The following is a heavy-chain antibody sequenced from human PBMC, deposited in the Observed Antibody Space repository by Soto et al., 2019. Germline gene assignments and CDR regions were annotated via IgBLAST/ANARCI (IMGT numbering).Heavy chain of an antibody. D-gene: IGHD2-15*01. CDR2: IYWDDDK. CDR1: GFSLSTSGVG. J-gene: IGHJ4*02. CDR3: AHRRGGHSHFDY. V-gene: IGHV2-5*02. Sequence: SGPTLVNPTQTLTLTCTFSGFSLSTSGVGVGWIRQPPRKGLEWLALIYWDDDKRYSPSLKTRLTITKDTSKNQVVLTMTNMDPDDTATYYCAHRRGGHSHFDYWGQGTPVTGSS.